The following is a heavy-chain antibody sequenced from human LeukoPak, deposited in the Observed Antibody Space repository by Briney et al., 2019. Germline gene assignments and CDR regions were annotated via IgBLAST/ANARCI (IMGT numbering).Heavy chain of an antibody. CDR1: GFTFSSYG. J-gene: IGHJ4*02. V-gene: IGHV3-30*19. CDR3: ARVMSTTVVTALDY. CDR2: IWYDGSNK. Sequence: GGSLRLSCAASGFTFSSYGMHWVRQAPGKGLEWVAVIWYDGSNKYYADSVKGRFTISRDNSKNTLYLQMDSLRAEDPAVYYCARVMSTTVVTALDYWGQGTLVTVSS. D-gene: IGHD4-23*01.